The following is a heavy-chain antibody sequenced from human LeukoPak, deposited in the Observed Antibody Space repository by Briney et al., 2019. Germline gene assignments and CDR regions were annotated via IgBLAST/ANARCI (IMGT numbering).Heavy chain of an antibody. CDR2: IIPIFGTA. CDR3: ASTPLHYDYVWGSYRPLDY. J-gene: IGHJ4*02. CDR1: GGTFSSYA. V-gene: IGHV1-69*13. Sequence: ASVKVSCKASGGTFSSYAISWVQQAPGQGLEWMGGIIPIFGTANYAQKFQGRVTITADESTSTAYMELSSLRSEDTAVYYCASTPLHYDYVWGSYRPLDYWGQGTLVTVSS. D-gene: IGHD3-16*02.